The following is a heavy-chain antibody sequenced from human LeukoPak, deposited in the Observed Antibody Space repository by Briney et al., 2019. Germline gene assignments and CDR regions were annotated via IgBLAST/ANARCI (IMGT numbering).Heavy chain of an antibody. D-gene: IGHD3-9*01. V-gene: IGHV3-48*03. CDR3: ARVDYDILTGNYYFDY. Sequence: PGGSLRLSCAASGFTFSSYEMNWVRQAPGKGLEWVSYISSSGSTIYYADSVKGRFTISRDNAKNSLYLQMNSLRAEDTAVYYCARVDYDILTGNYYFDYWGQGTLVTVSS. CDR1: GFTFSSYE. CDR2: ISSSGSTI. J-gene: IGHJ4*02.